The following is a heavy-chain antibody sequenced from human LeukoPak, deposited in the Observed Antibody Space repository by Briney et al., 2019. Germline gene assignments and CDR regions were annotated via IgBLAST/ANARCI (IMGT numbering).Heavy chain of an antibody. CDR3: ATSHNSDFDY. V-gene: IGHV1-18*01. Sequence: ASVKVSCKASGYTFTSYGFSWVRQAPGQGLEWMGWISTYYGNTNYAQKLQDRVTMTTDTSTSTAYMELTSLRSDDTAVYYCATSHNSDFDYWGQGTLVTVSS. J-gene: IGHJ4*02. CDR2: ISTYYGNT. CDR1: GYTFTSYG. D-gene: IGHD2/OR15-2a*01.